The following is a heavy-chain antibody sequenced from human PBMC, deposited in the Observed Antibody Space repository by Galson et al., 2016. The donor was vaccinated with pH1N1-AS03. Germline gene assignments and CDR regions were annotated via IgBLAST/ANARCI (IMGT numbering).Heavy chain of an antibody. J-gene: IGHJ1*01. CDR2: ISSSGDSI. D-gene: IGHD6-19*01. V-gene: IGHV3-48*01. CDR3: AKDHPAVAGAWFFQH. Sequence: SLRLSCAASGFTFSYYSMNWVRQAPGKGLEWVSYISSSGDSIYYADSVKGRFSISRDNAKESLYLQMNSLRAEDAAVYYCAKDHPAVAGAWFFQHWGLGTLVTVSA. CDR1: GFTFSYYS.